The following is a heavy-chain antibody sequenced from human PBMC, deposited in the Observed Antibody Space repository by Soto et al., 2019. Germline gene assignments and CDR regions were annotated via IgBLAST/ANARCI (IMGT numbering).Heavy chain of an antibody. Sequence: WEFLRISGRGAGGSFAGYWIGWVRQMPGKGLEWMGIIYPGGSDTRYSPSFQGQVTISADKSISTAYLQWSSLKASDTAMYYCARHVQYYYDSSGYYYPWGQGTLVTVSS. CDR3: ARHVQYYYDSSGYYYP. V-gene: IGHV5-51*01. D-gene: IGHD3-22*01. CDR1: GGSFAGYW. CDR2: IYPGGSDT. J-gene: IGHJ5*02.